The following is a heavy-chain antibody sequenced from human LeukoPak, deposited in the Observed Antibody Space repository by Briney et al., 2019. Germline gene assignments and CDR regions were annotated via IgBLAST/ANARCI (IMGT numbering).Heavy chain of an antibody. CDR3: ARDSGSGWLFDY. D-gene: IGHD6-19*01. Sequence: ASVKVSCKASGGTFSSYAISWVRQAPGQGLEWMGGIIPIFGTANYAQKFQGRVTITADESTSTAYMELSGLRSEDTAVYYCARDSGSGWLFDYWGQGTLVTVSS. CDR2: IIPIFGTA. CDR1: GGTFSSYA. J-gene: IGHJ4*02. V-gene: IGHV1-69*13.